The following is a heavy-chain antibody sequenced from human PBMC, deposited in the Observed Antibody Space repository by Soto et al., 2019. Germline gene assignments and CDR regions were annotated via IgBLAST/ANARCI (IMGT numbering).Heavy chain of an antibody. D-gene: IGHD5-18*01. J-gene: IGHJ6*02. V-gene: IGHV1-69*13. Sequence: SVKVSCKASGGTFSSYAISWVRQAPGQGLEWMGGIIPIFGTANYAQKFQGRVTITADESTSTAYMELSSLRSEDTAVYYCARVDTAMGLGWVYYYGMDVWGQGTTVTVSS. CDR3: ARVDTAMGLGWVYYYGMDV. CDR2: IIPIFGTA. CDR1: GGTFSSYA.